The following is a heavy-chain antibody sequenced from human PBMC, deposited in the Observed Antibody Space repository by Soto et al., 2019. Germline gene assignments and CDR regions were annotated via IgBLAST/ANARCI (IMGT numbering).Heavy chain of an antibody. CDR3: ANVADYYGSGSYYKGGDAFDI. J-gene: IGHJ3*02. Sequence: EVQLLESGGGLVQPGGSLRLSCAASGFTFSSYAMSWVRQAPGKGLEWVSAISGSGGSTYYADSVKGRFTISRDNSKNTLYLQMNSLRAEDTAVYYCANVADYYGSGSYYKGGDAFDIWGQGTMVTVSS. CDR2: ISGSGGST. V-gene: IGHV3-23*01. D-gene: IGHD3-10*01. CDR1: GFTFSSYA.